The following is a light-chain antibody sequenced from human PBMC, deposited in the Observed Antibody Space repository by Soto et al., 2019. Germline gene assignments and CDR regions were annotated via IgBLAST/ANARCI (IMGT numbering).Light chain of an antibody. CDR2: AAS. V-gene: IGKV3-20*01. CDR3: QQYGSSPNT. J-gene: IGKJ1*01. Sequence: EIVLTQYPGTLSLSPGDRATLSCRASQSVSSGFLAWYQQRPGQAPRLLIYAASSRAADIPDRFSGSGSGTDFTLTIARLEPEDFSVYYCQQYGSSPNTFGQGTKVEIK. CDR1: QSVSSGF.